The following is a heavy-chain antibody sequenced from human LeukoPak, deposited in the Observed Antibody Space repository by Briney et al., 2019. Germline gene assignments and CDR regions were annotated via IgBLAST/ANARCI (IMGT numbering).Heavy chain of an antibody. CDR2: IKQDGSEK. V-gene: IGHV3-7*01. Sequence: PGGSLRLSCAASGFTFSSYWMSWVRQAPGKGLEWVANIKQDGSEKYYVDSVKGRFTISRDNAKNSLYLQMNSLRAEDTAVYYCARENSSSPTGLCYYYYMDVWGKGTTVTVSS. J-gene: IGHJ6*03. CDR3: ARENSSSPTGLCYYYYMDV. CDR1: GFTFSSYW. D-gene: IGHD6-6*01.